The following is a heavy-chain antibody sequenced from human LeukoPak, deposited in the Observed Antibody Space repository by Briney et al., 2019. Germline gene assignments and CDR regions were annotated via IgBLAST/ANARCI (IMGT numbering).Heavy chain of an antibody. CDR2: INHSGST. V-gene: IGHV4-34*01. CDR1: GGSLSGYY. Sequence: PSETLSLTCAVYGGSLSGYYWSWIRQPPGKGLEWIGEINHSGSTNYNPSLKSRVTISVDTSKNQFSLKLSSVTAADTAVYYCARGRRQQLVLRVAFDYWGQGTLVTVSS. D-gene: IGHD6-13*01. CDR3: ARGRRQQLVLRVAFDY. J-gene: IGHJ4*02.